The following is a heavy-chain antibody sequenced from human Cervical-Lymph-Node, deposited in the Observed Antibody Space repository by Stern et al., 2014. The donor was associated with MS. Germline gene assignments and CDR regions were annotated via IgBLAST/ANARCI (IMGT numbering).Heavy chain of an antibody. Sequence: EVQLVESGGGLVQPGGSLRLSCAVSGFTFSSYAVGWVRQAPGKGLEWVSGISGSGGSTYYADSVKGRFTISRDNSKNTLYLQMNSLRAEDTAVYYCAKATSVAAAGTWFGYWGQGTLVTVSS. D-gene: IGHD6-13*01. V-gene: IGHV3-23*04. CDR2: ISGSGGST. CDR3: AKATSVAAAGTWFGY. J-gene: IGHJ4*02. CDR1: GFTFSSYA.